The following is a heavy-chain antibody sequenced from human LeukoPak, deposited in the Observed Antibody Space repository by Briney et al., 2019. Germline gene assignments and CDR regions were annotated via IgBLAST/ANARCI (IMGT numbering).Heavy chain of an antibody. CDR3: ARGTPRNQLLLYHFDY. CDR1: GFTFSDYY. V-gene: IGHV3-11*01. J-gene: IGHJ4*02. CDR2: ISSSGSTI. D-gene: IGHD2-2*02. Sequence: GGSLRLSCAASGFTFSDYYMSWIRQAPGKGLEWVSYISSSGSTIYYADSVKGRFTISRDNAKNSLYLQMNSLRAEDTAVYYCARGTPRNQLLLYHFDYWGQGTLVTVSS.